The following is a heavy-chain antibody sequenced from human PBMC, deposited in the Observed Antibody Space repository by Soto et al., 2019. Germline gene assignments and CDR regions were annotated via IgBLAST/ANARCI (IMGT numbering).Heavy chain of an antibody. J-gene: IGHJ1*01. Sequence: EVQLVESGGGLVQPGGSLRLSCAASGFTFSSYWMSWVRQAPGKGLEWVANIKQDGSEKYYVDSVKGRFTISRDNAKNSLYLQMNSLRAEDTAVYYCARDDWSRIVGATLEHWGQGTLVTVSS. V-gene: IGHV3-7*01. CDR3: ARDDWSRIVGATLEH. CDR2: IKQDGSEK. CDR1: GFTFSSYW. D-gene: IGHD1-26*01.